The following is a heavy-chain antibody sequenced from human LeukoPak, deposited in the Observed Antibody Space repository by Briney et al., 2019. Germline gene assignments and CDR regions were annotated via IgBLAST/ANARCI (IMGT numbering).Heavy chain of an antibody. CDR2: IYYSGST. Sequence: PSETLSRTCTVSGGSISSSSYYWGWIRQPPGKGLEWIGSIYYSGSTNYNPSLKSRVTISVDTSKNQFSLKLSSVTAADTAVYYCAREVRELPAYYYYMDVWGKGTTVTISS. CDR3: AREVRELPAYYYYMDV. V-gene: IGHV4-39*07. CDR1: GGSISSSSYY. D-gene: IGHD1-26*01. J-gene: IGHJ6*03.